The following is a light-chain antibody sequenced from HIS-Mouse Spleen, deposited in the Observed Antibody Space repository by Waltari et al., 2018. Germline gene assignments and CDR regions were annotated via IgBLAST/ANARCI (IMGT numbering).Light chain of an antibody. CDR2: EDS. CDR1: ALPKQY. CDR3: YSTDSSGNHRV. Sequence: SYELTQPPSVSVSPGQTARTTCSGDALPKQYSYWYHQKSGQAPVLVIYEDSKRPSGIPERFSGSSSGTMATLTISGAQVEDEADYYCYSTDSSGNHRVFGGGTKLTVL. J-gene: IGLJ2*01. V-gene: IGLV3-10*01.